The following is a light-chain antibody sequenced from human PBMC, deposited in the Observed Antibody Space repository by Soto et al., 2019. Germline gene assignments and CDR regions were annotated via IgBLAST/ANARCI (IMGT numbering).Light chain of an antibody. CDR1: SSDVESDSL. CDR2: EGT. J-gene: IGLJ2*01. CDR3: CSYVGSSIFVV. V-gene: IGLV2-23*03. Sequence: QSALTQPASVSGSPGQSITISCTGTSSDVESDSLVSWYQHHPGKAPKLIIYEGTKRPSGVSDRFSASKSGNTASLTISGLQAEDEANYFCCSYVGSSIFVVFGGGTQLTVL.